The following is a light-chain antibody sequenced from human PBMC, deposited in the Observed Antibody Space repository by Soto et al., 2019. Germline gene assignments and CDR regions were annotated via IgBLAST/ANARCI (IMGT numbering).Light chain of an antibody. Sequence: SYELTQPPSVSVAPGQTARITCGGNHLGSKSVPWYQQKPGQAPVLVVYDDSDRPSGIPERFSGSNSGNTATLTISRVEAGDEAGYYCQVWDSSSYHVVFGGGTKVTVL. CDR1: HLGSKS. CDR3: QVWDSSSYHVV. V-gene: IGLV3-21*02. CDR2: DDS. J-gene: IGLJ2*01.